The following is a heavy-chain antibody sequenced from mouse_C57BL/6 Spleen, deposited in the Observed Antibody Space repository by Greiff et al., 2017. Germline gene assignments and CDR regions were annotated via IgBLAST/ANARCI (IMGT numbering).Heavy chain of an antibody. Sequence: VKLVESGAELARPGASVKMSCKASGYTFTSYTMHWVKQRPGQGLEWIGYINPSSGDTKYNQKFKDKATLTADKSSSTAYMQLSSLTSEDSAVYYCARDSYGYDWGFGYWGQGTTLTVSS. D-gene: IGHD2-2*01. CDR3: ARDSYGYDWGFGY. V-gene: IGHV1-4*01. CDR2: INPSSGDT. J-gene: IGHJ2*01. CDR1: GYTFTSYT.